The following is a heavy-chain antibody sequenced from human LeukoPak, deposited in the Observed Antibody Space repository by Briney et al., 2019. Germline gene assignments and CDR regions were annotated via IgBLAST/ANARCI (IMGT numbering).Heavy chain of an antibody. CDR3: ARVVSSSWTGEIDY. V-gene: IGHV3-48*02. CDR2: ISSSSSTI. J-gene: IGHJ4*02. D-gene: IGHD6-13*01. Sequence: PGGSLRLSCAASGFTFSSYSMNWVRQAPGKGLEWVSYISSSSSTIYYADSVKGRFTISRDNAKNSLYLQMNSLRDKDTAVYYCARVVSSSWTGEIDYWGQGTLVTVSS. CDR1: GFTFSSYS.